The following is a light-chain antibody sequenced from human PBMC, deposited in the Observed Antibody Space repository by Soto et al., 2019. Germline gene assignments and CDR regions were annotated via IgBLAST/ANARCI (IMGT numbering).Light chain of an antibody. Sequence: EIVLTQSPGTLSLSPGERATLSCRASQSVSSSYLAWYQQKPGQGPRLLIYGASSRATGIPERFSGSGSGTDFTLTISRLEPEDFAVYYCQQYGGSRAFGQGTKVEIK. V-gene: IGKV3-20*01. CDR2: GAS. J-gene: IGKJ1*01. CDR3: QQYGGSRA. CDR1: QSVSSSY.